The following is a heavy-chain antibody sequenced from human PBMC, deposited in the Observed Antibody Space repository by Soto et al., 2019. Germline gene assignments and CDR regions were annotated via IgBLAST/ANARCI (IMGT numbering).Heavy chain of an antibody. J-gene: IGHJ4*02. CDR2: ISGSGGST. Sequence: EVQLLESGGGLVQPGGSLRLSCAASGFTFSSYAMSWVRQAPGKGLEWGSAISGSGGSTYYADSVKGRFTISRDNSKNTLYLQMNSLRAEDTAVYYCAKFKDSSGYYFDYWGQGTLVTVSS. D-gene: IGHD3-22*01. CDR3: AKFKDSSGYYFDY. V-gene: IGHV3-23*01. CDR1: GFTFSSYA.